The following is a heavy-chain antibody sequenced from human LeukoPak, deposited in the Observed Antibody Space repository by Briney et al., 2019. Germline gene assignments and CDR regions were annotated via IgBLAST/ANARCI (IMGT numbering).Heavy chain of an antibody. CDR2: INQDGSEK. D-gene: IGHD3-16*01. CDR3: ARDRTLGY. J-gene: IGHJ4*02. Sequence: PGGSLRLSCAASGFTFSSYWMSWVRQAPGKGLEWEATINQDGSEKYYVDSVKGRFTISRDNAKNSVYLQMNSLRGEDTAVYYCARDRTLGYWGQGTLVTVSS. V-gene: IGHV3-7*05. CDR1: GFTFSSYW.